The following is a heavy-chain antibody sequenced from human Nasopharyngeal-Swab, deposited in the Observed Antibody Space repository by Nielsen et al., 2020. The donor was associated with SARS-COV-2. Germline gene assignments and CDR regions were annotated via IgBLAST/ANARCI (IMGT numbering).Heavy chain of an antibody. CDR2: ISSDGSKE. Sequence: WIRQPPGKGLEGVTVISSDGSKEYYTDSVGGRFTISRDNAKNSLYLQLNSLRARDTSVYFCARDRSVSTYDPLTPIDYWGQGTLVTVSS. V-gene: IGHV3-33*05. J-gene: IGHJ4*02. D-gene: IGHD5-12*01. CDR3: ARDRSVSTYDPLTPIDY.